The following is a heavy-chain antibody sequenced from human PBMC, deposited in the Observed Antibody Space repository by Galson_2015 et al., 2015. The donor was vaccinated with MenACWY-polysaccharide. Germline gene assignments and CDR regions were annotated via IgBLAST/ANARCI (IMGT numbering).Heavy chain of an antibody. V-gene: IGHV4-34*01. J-gene: IGHJ5*02. CDR3: ARGLEYYDFWSGPNWFDP. D-gene: IGHD3-3*01. CDR2: INHSGST. CDR1: GGSISSYY. Sequence: CTVSGGSISSYYWSWIRQPPGKGLEWIGEINHSGSTNYNPSLKSRVTISVDTSKNQFSLKLSSVTAADTAVYYCARGLEYYDFWSGPNWFDPWGQGTLVTVSS.